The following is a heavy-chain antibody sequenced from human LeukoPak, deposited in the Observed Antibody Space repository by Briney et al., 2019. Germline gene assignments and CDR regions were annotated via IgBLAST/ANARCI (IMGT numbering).Heavy chain of an antibody. CDR3: ARGRGDFWSGYGNWFDP. Sequence: PSETLSLTCTVSGGSMSPYHWGWIRQPPGKGLEWIGEINHSGSTNYNPSLKSRVTISVDTSKNQFSLKLSSVTAADTAVYYCARGRGDFWSGYGNWFDPWGQGTLVTVSS. D-gene: IGHD3-3*01. CDR2: INHSGST. V-gene: IGHV4-34*01. CDR1: GGSMSPYH. J-gene: IGHJ5*02.